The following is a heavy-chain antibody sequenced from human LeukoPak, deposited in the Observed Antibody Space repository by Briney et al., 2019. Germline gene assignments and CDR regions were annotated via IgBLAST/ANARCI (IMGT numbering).Heavy chain of an antibody. CDR1: GLTFSSYA. Sequence: PGRSLRLSCAASGLTFSSYAMHWVRQAPGKGLEWVAVISYDGSNKYYADSVKGRFTISRDNSKNTLYLQMNSLRAEDTAVYYCATPRGLSLGAFDIWGQGTMVTVSS. CDR3: ATPRGLSLGAFDI. CDR2: ISYDGSNK. J-gene: IGHJ3*02. V-gene: IGHV3-30-3*01. D-gene: IGHD3-10*01.